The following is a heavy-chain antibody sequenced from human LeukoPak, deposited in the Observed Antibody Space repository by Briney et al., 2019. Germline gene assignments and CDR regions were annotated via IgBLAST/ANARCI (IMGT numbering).Heavy chain of an antibody. Sequence: GGSLRLSCAASGFTFSSYSMNWVRQAPGKGLEWVSSISSSSSYIYYADSVKGRFTISRDNAKNPLYLQMNSLRAEDTAVYYCARRFSGSGSPITYWGQGTLVTVSS. CDR3: ARRFSGSGSPITY. V-gene: IGHV3-21*04. D-gene: IGHD3-10*01. CDR1: GFTFSSYS. CDR2: ISSSSSYI. J-gene: IGHJ4*02.